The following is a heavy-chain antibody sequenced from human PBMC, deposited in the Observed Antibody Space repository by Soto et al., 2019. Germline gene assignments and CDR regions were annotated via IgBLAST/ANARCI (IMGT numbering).Heavy chain of an antibody. D-gene: IGHD2-2*01. CDR3: RSSTSCYDESCVDV. V-gene: IGHV4-38-2*01. CDR2: LYHIGST. Sequence: SETLSLTCAVSGYSISGGNYWAWIRQPPGRGLEWIGSLYHIGSTHYNTSLKSRVTISVDTSKNHFSLELSSVTAADTAIYYCRSSTSCYDESCVDVWGQGTMVTVSS. CDR1: GYSISGGNY. J-gene: IGHJ6*02.